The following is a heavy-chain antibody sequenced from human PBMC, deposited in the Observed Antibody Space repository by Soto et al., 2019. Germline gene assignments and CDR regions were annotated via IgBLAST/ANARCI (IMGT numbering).Heavy chain of an antibody. CDR2: FDPEDGET. CDR3: ATGGKTGPRGYSYGFLDY. V-gene: IGHV1-24*01. CDR1: GYTLTELS. J-gene: IGHJ4*02. Sequence: ASVKVSCKVSGYTLTELSMHWVRQAPGKGLEWMGGFDPEDGETIYAQKFQGRVTMTEDTSTDTAYMELSSLRSEDTAVYYCATGGKTGPRGYSYGFLDYWGQGTLVTVSS. D-gene: IGHD5-18*01.